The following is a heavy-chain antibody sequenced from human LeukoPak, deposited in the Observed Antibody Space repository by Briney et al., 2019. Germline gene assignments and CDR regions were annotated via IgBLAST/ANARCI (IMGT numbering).Heavy chain of an antibody. CDR2: ISGDNPGT. CDR3: AKVPSGCYACDFDN. D-gene: IGHD2-2*01. CDR1: GFTFSTYA. J-gene: IGHJ4*02. V-gene: IGHV3-23*01. Sequence: QTGGSLRLSCAASGFTFSTYAMSWVRQTPGKGLEWVAAISGDNPGTYHANSVKGRFTISRDNSKNTLHLQMSGLRAEDTARYYCAKVPSGCYACDFDNWGQGALVTVSS.